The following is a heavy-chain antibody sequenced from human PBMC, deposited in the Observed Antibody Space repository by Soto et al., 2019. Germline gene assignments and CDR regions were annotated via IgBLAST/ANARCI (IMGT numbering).Heavy chain of an antibody. Sequence: PGGSLRLSCAASGFSFSSYGMHWVRQAPGKGLEWVAVISYDGSNKYYSDSVKGRFTISRDNSKNTLYLQMNSLRAEDTAVYYCAKTWQPGIIPHDYWGRGALVTVSS. CDR3: AKTWQPGIIPHDY. CDR1: GFSFSSYG. J-gene: IGHJ4*02. D-gene: IGHD3-10*01. CDR2: ISYDGSNK. V-gene: IGHV3-30*18.